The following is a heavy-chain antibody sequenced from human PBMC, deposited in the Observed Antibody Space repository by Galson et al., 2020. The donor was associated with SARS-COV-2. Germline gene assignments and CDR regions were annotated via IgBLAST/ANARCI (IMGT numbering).Heavy chain of an antibody. D-gene: IGHD1-26*01. CDR1: GGSISSGSYY. CDR2: IYTSGST. J-gene: IGHJ6*02. V-gene: IGHV4-61*02. Sequence: SETLSLTCTVSGGSISSGSYYWSWIRQPAGKGLEWIGRIYTSGSTNYHPSLKSRVTISVDTSKNQFSLKLSSVTAADTAVYYCASEPSSGSYPRPGYYYGMDVWGQGTTVTVSS. CDR3: ASEPSSGSYPRPGYYYGMDV.